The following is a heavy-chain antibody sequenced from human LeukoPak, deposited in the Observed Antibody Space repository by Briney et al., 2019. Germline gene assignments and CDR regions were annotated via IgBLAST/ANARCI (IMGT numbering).Heavy chain of an antibody. Sequence: SETLSLTCTVSDVSITSSSYWWGWIRQPPGKGLEWLGSFYYSGRTYYNPSLKSRVTMSVDTSKNQFSLKLSSVTAADTAVYYCARAYGSGFDFDYWGQGTLVTVSS. CDR2: FYYSGRT. D-gene: IGHD6-19*01. J-gene: IGHJ4*02. V-gene: IGHV4-39*07. CDR3: ARAYGSGFDFDY. CDR1: DVSITSSSYW.